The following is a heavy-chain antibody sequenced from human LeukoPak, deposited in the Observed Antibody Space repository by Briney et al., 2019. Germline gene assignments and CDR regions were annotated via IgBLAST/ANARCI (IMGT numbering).Heavy chain of an antibody. Sequence: PGGSLRLSCAASVFTFSNYGIHWVRQAPWKGLVWVSRIDNAGSITTYADSVKGRFTISRDNAENTLYLQMNSLRVEDTAVYYCVRSAFHAGSGNYYDYWGQGTLVTVSS. J-gene: IGHJ4*02. D-gene: IGHD3-22*01. V-gene: IGHV3-74*03. CDR1: VFTFSNYG. CDR2: IDNAGSIT. CDR3: VRSAFHAGSGNYYDY.